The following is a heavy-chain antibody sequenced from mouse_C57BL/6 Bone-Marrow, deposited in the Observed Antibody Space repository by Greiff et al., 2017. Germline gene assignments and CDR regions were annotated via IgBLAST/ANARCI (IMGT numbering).Heavy chain of an antibody. V-gene: IGHV5-12*01. Sequence: EVQGVESGGGLVQPGGSLKLSCAASGFTFSDYYMYWVRQTPEKRLEWVAYISNGGGSTYYPDNVKGRFTISRDNAKNTLYLQMSRLRSADTAMYYCARWGSSYTFYAMDYWGQGTSVTVSS. J-gene: IGHJ4*01. D-gene: IGHD1-1*01. CDR2: ISNGGGST. CDR3: ARWGSSYTFYAMDY. CDR1: GFTFSDYY.